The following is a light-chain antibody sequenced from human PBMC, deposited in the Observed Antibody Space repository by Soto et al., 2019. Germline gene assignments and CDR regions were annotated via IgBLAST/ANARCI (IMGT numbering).Light chain of an antibody. CDR2: GAS. CDR3: QQYNNWWT. J-gene: IGKJ1*01. Sequence: EIVLTQSPGTLSVSPGERATVSCRASQSVSSNLAWYQQKPGQAPRLLIYGASTRANGIPARFSGSGSGTEFTLPLSSLQSEDFAVYYCQQYNNWWTFGQGTKV. CDR1: QSVSSN. V-gene: IGKV3-15*01.